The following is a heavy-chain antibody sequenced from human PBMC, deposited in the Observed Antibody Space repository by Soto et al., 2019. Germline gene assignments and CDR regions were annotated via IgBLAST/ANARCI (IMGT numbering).Heavy chain of an antibody. CDR3: ARDRYCGRDCYPHSYYYYGMDV. J-gene: IGHJ6*02. V-gene: IGHV3-21*01. CDR1: GFTFSSYS. CDR2: ISSSSSYI. Sequence: PGGSLRLSCAASGFTFSSYSMNWVRQAPGKGLEWVSSISSSSSYIYYADSVKGRFTISRDNAKNSLYLQMNSLRAEDTAVYYCARDRYCGRDCYPHSYYYYGMDVWGQGTTVTVSS. D-gene: IGHD2-21*02.